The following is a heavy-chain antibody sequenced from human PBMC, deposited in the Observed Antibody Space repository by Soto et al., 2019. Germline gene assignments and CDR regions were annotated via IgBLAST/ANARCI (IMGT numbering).Heavy chain of an antibody. CDR3: ARDLIAMVRGVIWHY. J-gene: IGHJ4*02. V-gene: IGHV1-46*03. Sequence: GASVKVSCKASGYTFTSYYMHWVRQAPGQGLEWMGIINPSGGSTSYAQKFQGRVTMTRDTSTSTVYMELSSLRSEDTAVYYCARDLIAMVRGVIWHYWGQGTLVTVSS. CDR2: INPSGGST. CDR1: GYTFTSYY. D-gene: IGHD3-10*01.